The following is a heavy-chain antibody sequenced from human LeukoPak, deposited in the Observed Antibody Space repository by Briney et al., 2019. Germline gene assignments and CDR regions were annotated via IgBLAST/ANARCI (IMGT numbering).Heavy chain of an antibody. CDR2: ISNGGTNK. CDR1: GFRFSSYA. CDR3: ARSSYDSSSWYEVKGWFDP. J-gene: IGHJ5*02. D-gene: IGHD6-13*01. Sequence: PGGSLRLSCAASGFRFSSYAMNWVRQAPGRGLEWVAVISNGGTNKYYADSVKGRFTISRDNSKNTLYLQRNSLRPEDTAVYYCARSSYDSSSWYEVKGWFDPWGQGTLVTVSS. V-gene: IGHV3-30*04.